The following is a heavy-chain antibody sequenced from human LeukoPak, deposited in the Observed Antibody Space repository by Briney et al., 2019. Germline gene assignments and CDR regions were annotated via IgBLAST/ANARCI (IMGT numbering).Heavy chain of an antibody. V-gene: IGHV3-30-3*01. J-gene: IGHJ4*02. Sequence: GRSLRLSCAASGFTFSSYAMHWVRQAPGKGLEWVAVISYDGSNKYYADSVKGRFTISRDNSKNTLHLQMNSLRAEDTAVYYCARDGTITMIVVVIGLYFDYWGQGTLVTVSS. CDR1: GFTFSSYA. D-gene: IGHD3-22*01. CDR2: ISYDGSNK. CDR3: ARDGTITMIVVVIGLYFDY.